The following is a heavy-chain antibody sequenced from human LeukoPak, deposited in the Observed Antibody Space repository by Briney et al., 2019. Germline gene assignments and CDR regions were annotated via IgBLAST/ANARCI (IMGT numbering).Heavy chain of an antibody. CDR3: ARGGPNITMVRGVIITNRIFDY. V-gene: IGHV1-18*01. Sequence: GASVKVSCKASGYTFTSYGISWVRQAPGQGLEWMGWISAYNGNTNYAQKLQGRVTMTTDTSTSTAYMELRSLRSEDTAVYYCARGGPNITMVRGVIITNRIFDYWGQGTLVTVSS. CDR2: ISAYNGNT. D-gene: IGHD3-10*01. CDR1: GYTFTSYG. J-gene: IGHJ4*02.